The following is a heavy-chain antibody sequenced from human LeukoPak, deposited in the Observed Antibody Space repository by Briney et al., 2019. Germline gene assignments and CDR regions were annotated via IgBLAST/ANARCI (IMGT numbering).Heavy chain of an antibody. CDR2: ISSSSSYI. CDR3: ASGLYWAFDY. CDR1: GFTFSSYA. J-gene: IGHJ4*02. D-gene: IGHD2-8*02. V-gene: IGHV3-21*01. Sequence: PGGSLRLSCAASGFTFSSYAMNWVRQAPGKGLEWVSSISSSSSYIYYADSVKGRFTISRDNAKNSLYLQMNSLRAEDTAVYYCASGLYWAFDYWGQGTLVTVSS.